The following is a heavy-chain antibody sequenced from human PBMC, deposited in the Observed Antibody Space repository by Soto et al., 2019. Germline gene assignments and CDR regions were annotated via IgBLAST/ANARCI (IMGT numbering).Heavy chain of an antibody. CDR2: IYTSGST. D-gene: IGHD1-20*01. J-gene: IGHJ5*02. CDR3: ARDLPDNWKNPGEWFDP. CDR1: GGSISSYY. V-gene: IGHV4-4*07. Sequence: QVQLQESGPGLVKPSETLSLTCTVSGGSISSYYLSWIRQPAVKGLEWIGRIYTSGSTNYNPSLKSRVTMSVDTSKTQFSLKLSSVTAADTAVYYCARDLPDNWKNPGEWFDPWGQGTLVTVSS.